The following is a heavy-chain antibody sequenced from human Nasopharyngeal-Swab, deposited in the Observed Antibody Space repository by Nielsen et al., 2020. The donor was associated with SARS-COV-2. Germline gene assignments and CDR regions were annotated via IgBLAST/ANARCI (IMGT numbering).Heavy chain of an antibody. CDR2: INPSGGST. J-gene: IGHJ4*02. Sequence: ASVKVSCKASGYTFTSYYMHWVRQAPGQGLEWMGIINPSGGSTSYAQKFQGRVTMTRDTSTSTVYMELSSLRSEDTAVYYCARYLRYGYYDSSGYGPNDVYWGQGTLVTVSS. V-gene: IGHV1-46*01. CDR1: GYTFTSYY. D-gene: IGHD3-22*01. CDR3: ARYLRYGYYDSSGYGPNDVY.